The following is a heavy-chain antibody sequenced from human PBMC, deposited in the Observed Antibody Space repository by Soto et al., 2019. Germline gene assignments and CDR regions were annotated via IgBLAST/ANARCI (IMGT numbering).Heavy chain of an antibody. J-gene: IGHJ4*02. CDR2: ISSSSSYT. CDR3: ARIGYYDILTGTYDD. D-gene: IGHD3-9*01. CDR1: GFTFSSYA. Sequence: PGGSLRLSCAASGFTFSSYAMSWVRQAPGKGLEWVSYISSSSSYTNYADSVKGRFTISRDNAKNSLYLQMNSLRAEDTAVYYCARIGYYDILTGTYDDWGQGTLVTVSS. V-gene: IGHV3-11*03.